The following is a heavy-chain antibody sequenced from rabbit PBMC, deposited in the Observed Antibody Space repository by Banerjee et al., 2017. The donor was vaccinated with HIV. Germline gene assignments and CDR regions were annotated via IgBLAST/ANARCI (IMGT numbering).Heavy chain of an antibody. CDR1: GFSFSNKYV. CDR2: INTSSGNT. D-gene: IGHD2-1*01. CDR3: VRDPGDDYGDWIPCFNL. Sequence: QEQLEESGGDLVKPEGSLTLTCTASGFSFSNKYVMCWVRQAPGKGLEWIACINTSSGNTVYASWAKGRFTISKTSSTTVSLQMNSLTAADTATYFCVRDPGDDYGDWIPCFNLWGPGTLVTVS. J-gene: IGHJ4*01. V-gene: IGHV1S45*01.